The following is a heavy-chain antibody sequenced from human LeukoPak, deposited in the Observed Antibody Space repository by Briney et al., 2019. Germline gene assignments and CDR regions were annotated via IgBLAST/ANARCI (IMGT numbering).Heavy chain of an antibody. V-gene: IGHV1-2*02. CDR2: ISPDGGVT. CDR1: GSIFNVYY. Sequence: ASVKVSCKSYGSIFNVYYMHWVRQVPGQGLEWMGWISPDGGVTNYAQKFQGRVTLTRDSATTTDYMELSRLTSDDTAVYYCASGLYGGVFDNWGQGTLVTVSS. J-gene: IGHJ4*02. CDR3: ASGLYGGVFDN. D-gene: IGHD4/OR15-4a*01.